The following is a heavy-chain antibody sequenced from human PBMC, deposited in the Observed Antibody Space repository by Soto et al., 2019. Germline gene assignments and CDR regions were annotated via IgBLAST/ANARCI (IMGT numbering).Heavy chain of an antibody. CDR3: ARDQRYGDRYNGYWVDV. V-gene: IGHV3-48*01. Sequence: EVQLVESGGGLIQPGGSLRLSCAASGFSFSSHSMNWVRQAPGKGLEWVSYISSTSFSIYDADSVNGRFTISRDNAKNSLYLQMNSLRAEDTAVYYCARDQRYGDRYNGYWVDVCGKGTTVHVSS. J-gene: IGHJ6*04. CDR1: GFSFSSHS. CDR2: ISSTSFSI. D-gene: IGHD6-25*01.